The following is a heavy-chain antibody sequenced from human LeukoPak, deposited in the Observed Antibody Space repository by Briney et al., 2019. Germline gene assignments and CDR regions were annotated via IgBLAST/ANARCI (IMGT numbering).Heavy chain of an antibody. Sequence: PSETLSLTCAVYGGSFSGYYWSWIRQPPGKGLEWIGEINHSGSTNYNPSLKSRVTISVDKSKNQFSLKLSSVTAADTAVYYCARVDVGGGYNWFDPWGQGTLVTVSS. CDR2: INHSGST. D-gene: IGHD2-15*01. V-gene: IGHV4-34*01. CDR1: GGSFSGYY. J-gene: IGHJ5*02. CDR3: ARVDVGGGYNWFDP.